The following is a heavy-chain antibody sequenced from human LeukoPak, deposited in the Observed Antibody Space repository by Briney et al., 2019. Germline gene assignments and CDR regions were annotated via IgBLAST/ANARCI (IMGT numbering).Heavy chain of an antibody. Sequence: PGGSLRLSCAASGFTFSSYGMHWVRQAPGEGLEWVAVMWYDGSHKYYADSVKGRFTISRDNSKNSLYPQMNSLRAEDTAVYYCARAREGFYGPFDYWGQGTPLTVSS. CDR2: MWYDGSHK. J-gene: IGHJ4*02. D-gene: IGHD2/OR15-2a*01. V-gene: IGHV3-33*01. CDR1: GFTFSSYG. CDR3: ARAREGFYGPFDY.